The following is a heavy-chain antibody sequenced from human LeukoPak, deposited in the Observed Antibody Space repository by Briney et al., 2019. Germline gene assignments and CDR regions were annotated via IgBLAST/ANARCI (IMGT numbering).Heavy chain of an antibody. CDR2: ISAYNGNT. V-gene: IGHV1-18*01. Sequence: GASVKVSCKASGGTFSSYAISWVRQAPGQGLEWMGWISAYNGNTNYAQKLQGRVTMTTDTSTSTAYMELRSLRSDDTAVYYCARVGIAVAETHDFDYWGQGTLVTVSS. CDR3: ARVGIAVAETHDFDY. J-gene: IGHJ4*02. CDR1: GGTFSSYA. D-gene: IGHD6-19*01.